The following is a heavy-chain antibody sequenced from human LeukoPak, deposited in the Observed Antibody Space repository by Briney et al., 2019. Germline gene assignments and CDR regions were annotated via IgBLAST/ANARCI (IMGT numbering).Heavy chain of an antibody. CDR1: GFTFSSYW. V-gene: IGHV3-7*03. J-gene: IGHJ4*02. D-gene: IGHD2-2*01. Sequence: GGSLRLSCAASGFTFSSYWMSWVRQAPGKGLEWVANIKQDGSEKYYVDSVKGRFTISRDNAKNSLYLQMNSLRAEDTAVYYCARIPTDCSSPSCLNYFDYWGQGTLVTVSS. CDR3: ARIPTDCSSPSCLNYFDY. CDR2: IKQDGSEK.